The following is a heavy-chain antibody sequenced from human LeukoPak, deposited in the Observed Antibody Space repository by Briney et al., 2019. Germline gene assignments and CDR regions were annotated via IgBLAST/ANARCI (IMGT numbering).Heavy chain of an antibody. CDR2: IYHSGST. CDR1: GGSISSYF. V-gene: IGHV4-59*01. J-gene: IGHJ3*02. Sequence: SETLSLNCTVSGGSISSYFWSWIRQPPGKGLEWIAYIYHSGSTSYNPSLKSRVTMSIDTSKNQFSLKLSSVTAADTAVYYCARDPDAFDIWGQGTMVTVSS. CDR3: ARDPDAFDI.